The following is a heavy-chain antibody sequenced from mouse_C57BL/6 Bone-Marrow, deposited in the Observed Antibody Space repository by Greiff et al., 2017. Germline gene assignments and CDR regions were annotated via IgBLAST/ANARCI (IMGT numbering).Heavy chain of an antibody. Sequence: QVQLQQPGAELVMPGASVKLSCKASGYTFTSYWMHWVKQRPGQGLEWIGEIDPSDSYTNYNQKFKGKSTLPVDKSSSTAYMQLSSLTSEDSAVYFCVIYDGYSFAYWGQGTLVTVSA. D-gene: IGHD2-3*01. V-gene: IGHV1-69*01. CDR1: GYTFTSYW. CDR2: IDPSDSYT. CDR3: VIYDGYSFAY. J-gene: IGHJ3*01.